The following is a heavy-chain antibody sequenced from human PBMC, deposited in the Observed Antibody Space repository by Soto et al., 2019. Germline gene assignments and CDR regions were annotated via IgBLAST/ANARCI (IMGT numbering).Heavy chain of an antibody. CDR1: GFTFNSYA. Sequence: GGSLRLSCAASGFTFNSYAMSWVRQAPGKGLEWVSAISSRGGRTHYADSVKGRFTISRDNSKNTLYLQVNSLRAEDTAVYYCAKGYDLSGYSRMDVWGQGTTVTVSS. J-gene: IGHJ6*02. D-gene: IGHD5-18*01. CDR2: ISSRGGRT. CDR3: AKGYDLSGYSRMDV. V-gene: IGHV3-23*01.